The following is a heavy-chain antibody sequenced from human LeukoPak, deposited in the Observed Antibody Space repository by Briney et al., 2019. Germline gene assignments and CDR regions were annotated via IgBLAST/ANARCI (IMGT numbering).Heavy chain of an antibody. CDR1: GFTFSSYN. CDR2: ISSSSSTI. V-gene: IGHV3-48*01. J-gene: IGHJ4*02. CDR3: AGDQGGATSY. Sequence: GGSLRLSCAATGFTFSSYNMNWVRQAPGKGLEWVSFISSSSSTIYYADSVKGRFTISRDNAKNSLYLQMNSLRAEDTAVYYCAGDQGGATSYWGQGTLVTVSS. D-gene: IGHD1-26*01.